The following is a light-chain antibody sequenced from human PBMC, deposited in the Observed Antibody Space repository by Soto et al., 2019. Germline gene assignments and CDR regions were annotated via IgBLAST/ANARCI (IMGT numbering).Light chain of an antibody. Sequence: EIVLTQSPGTLSLSPWEIATLSCRASQSVSSSYLAWYQQKPGQAPRLLIYGASSRATGIPDRFSGSGSGTDFTLTISRLEPEDFAVYYCQQYGSSPGITVGQGTRLEIK. CDR1: QSVSSSY. J-gene: IGKJ5*01. V-gene: IGKV3-20*01. CDR3: QQYGSSPGIT. CDR2: GAS.